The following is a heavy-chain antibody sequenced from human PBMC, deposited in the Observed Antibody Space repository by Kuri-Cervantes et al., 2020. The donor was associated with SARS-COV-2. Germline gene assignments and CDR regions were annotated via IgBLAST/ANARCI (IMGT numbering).Heavy chain of an antibody. Sequence: GSLRLSCAVSGYSFSSYYYCWGRQQPGEGVEWMGGIIHRGWSTYYTPSIKRRVTISADTSNNHSSLQRSSVTAADTAVYYCARGVRGDSSDYLDYWGKGTLVTVSS. CDR2: IIHRGWST. V-gene: IGHV4-38-2*01. J-gene: IGHJ4*02. CDR3: ARGVRGDSSDYLDY. CDR1: GYSFSSYY. D-gene: IGHD3-10*02.